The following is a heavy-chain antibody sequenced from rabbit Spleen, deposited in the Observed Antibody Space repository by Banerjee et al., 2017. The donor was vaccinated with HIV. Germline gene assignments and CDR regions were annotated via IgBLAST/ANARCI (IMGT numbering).Heavy chain of an antibody. V-gene: IGHV1S40*01. CDR2: IDAGSSGFT. CDR3: ARDTASSFSSYGMDL. CDR1: GVSFSISSY. J-gene: IGHJ6*01. D-gene: IGHD8-1*01. Sequence: QSLEESGGDLVKPGASLTLTCTTSGVSFSISSYMCWVRQAPGKGLEWIACIDAGSSGFTYFATWAKGRFTISKTSSTTVTLQMTRLTAADTATYFCARDTASSFSSYGMDLWGPGTL.